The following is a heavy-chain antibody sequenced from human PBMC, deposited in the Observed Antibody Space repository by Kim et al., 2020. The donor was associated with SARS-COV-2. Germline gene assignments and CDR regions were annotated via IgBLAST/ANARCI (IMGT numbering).Heavy chain of an antibody. CDR2: T. V-gene: IGHV1-8*01. CDR3: ARGPDFDWFDP. J-gene: IGHJ5*02. D-gene: IGHD2-21*01. Sequence: TGYAQKFQGRVTMTRNTSISTAYMELSSLRSEDTAVYYCARGPDFDWFDPWGQGTLVTVSS.